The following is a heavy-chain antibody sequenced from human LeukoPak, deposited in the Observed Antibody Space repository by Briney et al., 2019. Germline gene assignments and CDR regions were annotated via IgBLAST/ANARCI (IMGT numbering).Heavy chain of an antibody. V-gene: IGHV4-61*08. Sequence: PSETLSLTCSVPGDSVSSAGYHWSWIRQAPGKGLEWIGHSGSPSYNPSLKSRVMISIDTSKNQFSLKVSTVTAADTAVYYCTTYYVGEGGRGHWGPGTLVTVSS. CDR1: GDSVSSAGYH. J-gene: IGHJ4*02. CDR3: TTYYVGEGGRGH. D-gene: IGHD2-21*01. CDR2: SGSP.